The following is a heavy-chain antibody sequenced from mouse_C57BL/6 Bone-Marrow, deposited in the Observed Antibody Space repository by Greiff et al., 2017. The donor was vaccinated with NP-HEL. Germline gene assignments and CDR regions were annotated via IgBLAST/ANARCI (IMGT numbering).Heavy chain of an antibody. CDR3: VIYYYGSSPR. J-gene: IGHJ3*02. CDR2: INPSSGYT. V-gene: IGHV1-7*01. CDR1: GYTFTSYW. D-gene: IGHD1-1*01. Sequence: VQLQQSGAELAKPGASVKLFCKASGYTFTSYWMHWVKQRPGQGLEWIGYINPSSGYTKYNQKFKDKATLTADKSSSTAYMQLSSLTYEDSAVYYCVIYYYGSSPRWGQGTLVTVSA.